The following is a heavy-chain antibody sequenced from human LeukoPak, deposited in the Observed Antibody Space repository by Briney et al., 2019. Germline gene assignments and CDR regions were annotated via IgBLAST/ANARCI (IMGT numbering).Heavy chain of an antibody. CDR2: IKSKTAGGAS. Sequence: GGSLRLSCAASGFTFSDVWMTWVRQAPGKGLEWVGRIKSKTAGGASDYAGPVKGRFTISRDDSKNTLCLQMNSLRTEDTGVYYCAVYTSGYLKYWGQGALVTVSS. CDR3: AVYTSGYLKY. V-gene: IGHV3-15*01. D-gene: IGHD3-22*01. CDR1: GFTFSDVW. J-gene: IGHJ4*02.